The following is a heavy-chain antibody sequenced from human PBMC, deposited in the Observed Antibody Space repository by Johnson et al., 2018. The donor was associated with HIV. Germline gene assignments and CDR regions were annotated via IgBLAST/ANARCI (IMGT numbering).Heavy chain of an antibody. V-gene: IGHV3-7*01. CDR2: IKQDGGEK. J-gene: IGHJ3*02. D-gene: IGHD3-22*01. CDR1: GFTFRSSW. Sequence: MQLVESGGDVVQPGRSLRLSCAASGFTFRSSWMHWVCQAPEKGLEWVADIKQDGGEKYYVDSVKGRFTISRDNAKNSLYLQMNSLSAEDTAVYYCARGMSSGPWAGGDAFDIWGQGTMVTVSS. CDR3: ARGMSSGPWAGGDAFDI.